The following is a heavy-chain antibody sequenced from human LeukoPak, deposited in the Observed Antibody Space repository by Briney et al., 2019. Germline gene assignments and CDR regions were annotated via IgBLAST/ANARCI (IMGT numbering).Heavy chain of an antibody. CDR3: ARVDGRGEYYFDY. CDR2: IYHSGST. Sequence: SETLSLTCAVSGGSISSGGYSWSWIRQPPGKGLEWIGYIYHSGSTNYNPSLKSRVTISVDTSKNQFSLKLSSVTAADTAVYYCARVDGRGEYYFDYWGQGTLVTVSS. CDR1: GGSISSGGYS. J-gene: IGHJ4*02. V-gene: IGHV4-30-2*01. D-gene: IGHD3-16*01.